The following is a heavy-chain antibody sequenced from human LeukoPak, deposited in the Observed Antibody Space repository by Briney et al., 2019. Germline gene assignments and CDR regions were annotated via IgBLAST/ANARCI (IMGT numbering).Heavy chain of an antibody. V-gene: IGHV3-49*04. CDR3: TRDQTPYY. J-gene: IGHJ4*02. Sequence: GGSLRLSCTTSGFTFDEYAMTWVRQAPGKGLEWVGFIASETYGGTAEYAASVKGRFTISRDDSKSIAYLQMNSLKTEDTAVYYCTRDQTPYYWGQGTLVTVSS. CDR1: GFTFDEYA. CDR2: IASETYGGTA.